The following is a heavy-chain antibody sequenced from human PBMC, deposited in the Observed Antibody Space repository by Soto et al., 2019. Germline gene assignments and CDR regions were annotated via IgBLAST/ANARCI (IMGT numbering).Heavy chain of an antibody. CDR1: GFTFSSYA. V-gene: IGHV3-23*01. D-gene: IGHD3-10*01. CDR3: AKLAYGSGSYYYYFDY. Sequence: EVQLLESGGGLVQPGGSLRLSCAASGFTFSSYAMSWVRQAPGKGLEWVSAISGSGGSTYYADSVKGPFTISRDNSKNTLYLQMNSLRAEDTAVYYCAKLAYGSGSYYYYFDYWGQGTLVTVSS. CDR2: ISGSGGST. J-gene: IGHJ4*02.